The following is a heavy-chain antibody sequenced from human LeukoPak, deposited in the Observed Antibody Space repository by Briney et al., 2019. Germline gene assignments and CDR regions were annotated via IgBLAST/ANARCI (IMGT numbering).Heavy chain of an antibody. D-gene: IGHD2-2*01. Sequence: ASVKVSCKASEYTFTGYYIHWVRQAPGQGLEWMGWIDPNTGDSNYVQKFQGRVTMTRDTSISTAYMELSRLRSDNTAFYYCARIRYCGGISCYYIDYWGQGTLVTVSS. CDR1: EYTFTGYY. CDR3: ARIRYCGGISCYYIDY. CDR2: IDPNTGDS. J-gene: IGHJ4*02. V-gene: IGHV1-2*02.